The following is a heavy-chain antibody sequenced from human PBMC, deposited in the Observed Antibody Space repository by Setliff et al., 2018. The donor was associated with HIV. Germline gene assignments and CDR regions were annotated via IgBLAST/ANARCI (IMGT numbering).Heavy chain of an antibody. V-gene: IGHV1-69*05. CDR3: ARVGYDSSGQEYFQH. Sequence: ASVKVSCKASGGTFSSYAISWVRQAPGQGLEWMGGIIPIFGTANYAQKFQGRVTITTDESTSTAYMELSSLRSEDTAVYYCARVGYDSSGQEYFQHWGHGTLVTVSS. CDR2: IIPIFGTA. J-gene: IGHJ1*01. CDR1: GGTFSSYA. D-gene: IGHD3-22*01.